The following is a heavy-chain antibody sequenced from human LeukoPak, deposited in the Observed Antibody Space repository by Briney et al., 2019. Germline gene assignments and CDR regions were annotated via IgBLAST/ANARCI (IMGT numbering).Heavy chain of an antibody. J-gene: IGHJ4*02. CDR3: ARSYYYGSGSYQDFDY. CDR1: GFTSSSYG. V-gene: IGHV3-33*01. Sequence: GGSLRLSCAASGFTSSSYGMHWVRQAPGKGLEWVAVIWYDGSNKYYADSVKGRFTISRDNSKNTLYLQMNSLRAEDTAVYYCARSYYYGSGSYQDFDYWGQGTLVTVSS. D-gene: IGHD3-10*01. CDR2: IWYDGSNK.